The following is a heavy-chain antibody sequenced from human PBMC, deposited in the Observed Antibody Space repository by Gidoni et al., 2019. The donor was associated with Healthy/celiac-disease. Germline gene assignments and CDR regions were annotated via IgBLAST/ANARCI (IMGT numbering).Heavy chain of an antibody. CDR2: ISGSGGST. CDR3: AKGGYDPVRYFDY. D-gene: IGHD5-12*01. J-gene: IGHJ4*02. CDR1: GFTFSSYA. Sequence: EVQLLESGGGLVQPGGSLRLSCAASGFTFSSYAMSWVRQAPGKGLEWVSAISGSGGSTYYADSEKGRFTISRDNSKNTLYLQMNSLRAEDTAVYYCAKGGYDPVRYFDYWGQGTLVTVSS. V-gene: IGHV3-23*01.